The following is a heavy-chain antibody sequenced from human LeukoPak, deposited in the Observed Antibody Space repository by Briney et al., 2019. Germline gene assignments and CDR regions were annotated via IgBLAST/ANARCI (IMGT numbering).Heavy chain of an antibody. V-gene: IGHV4-30-4*01. CDR1: GGSISSGDSY. Sequence: SETLSLTCTVSGGSISSGDSYWNWIRQPPGKGLEWIGYIYYSGSVYYNPSLKSRVTISVDTSKNQFSLKLSSVTAADTAVYYCARGHSFGYGHSDYWGQGTLVTVSS. CDR2: IYYSGSV. D-gene: IGHD5-18*01. J-gene: IGHJ4*02. CDR3: ARGHSFGYGHSDY.